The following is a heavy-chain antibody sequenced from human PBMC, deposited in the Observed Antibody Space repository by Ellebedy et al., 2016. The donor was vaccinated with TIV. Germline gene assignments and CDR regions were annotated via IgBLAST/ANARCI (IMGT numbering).Heavy chain of an antibody. CDR2: ISYSGTT. J-gene: IGHJ4*02. V-gene: IGHV4-31*11. D-gene: IGHD1-26*01. CDR1: GGSISSGGYY. Sequence: MPSETLSLTCAVSGGSISSGGYYWSWIRQLPGKGLEWIGYISYSGTTYYNPSLKSRVTISIDTSKNQFSLKLSSVTAADTAVYYCARSSSGSGKFDYWGQGTLVTVSS. CDR3: ARSSSGSGKFDY.